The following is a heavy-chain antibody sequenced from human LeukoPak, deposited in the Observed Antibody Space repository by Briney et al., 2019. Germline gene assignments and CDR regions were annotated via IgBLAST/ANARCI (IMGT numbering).Heavy chain of an antibody. V-gene: IGHV1-46*01. J-gene: IGHJ3*02. CDR3: ARGGPNYYDSSGYYYAYAFDI. D-gene: IGHD3-22*01. Sequence: ASVKVSCKASGYTFTSYYMHWVRQAPGQGLEWMGIINPSGGSTSYAQKFQGRVTMTRDTSTSTVYMELSSLRSEDTAVYYCARGGPNYYDSSGYYYAYAFDIWGQGTMVTVSS. CDR1: GYTFTSYY. CDR2: INPSGGST.